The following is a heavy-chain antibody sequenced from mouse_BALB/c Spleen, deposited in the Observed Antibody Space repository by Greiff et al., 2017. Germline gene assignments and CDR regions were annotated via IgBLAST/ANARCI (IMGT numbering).Heavy chain of an antibody. CDR2: ISTYYGDA. Sequence: VKLMESGAELVRPGVSVKISCKGSGYTFTDYAMHWVKQSHAKSLEWIGVISTYYGDASYNQKFKGKATMTVDKSSSTAYMELARLTSEDSAIYYCARGSTMIDYWGQGTTLTVSS. D-gene: IGHD2-4*01. CDR1: GYTFTDYA. J-gene: IGHJ2*01. CDR3: ARGSTMIDY. V-gene: IGHV1S137*01.